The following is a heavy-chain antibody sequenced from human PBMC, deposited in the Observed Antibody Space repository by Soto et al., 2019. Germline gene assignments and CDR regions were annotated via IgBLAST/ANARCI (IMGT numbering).Heavy chain of an antibody. D-gene: IGHD4-17*01. Sequence: QVQLQESGPGLVKPSETLSLTCTVSGGSLSSYYWGWIRQSPGKGLEWIGSIFYSGSFNHNPSLKSRATISLDTSTNQFSLKLTSVTAADTAVYYCESFLYGDYGAGFDFWGQGTQVTVSS. CDR2: IFYSGSF. J-gene: IGHJ4*02. V-gene: IGHV4-59*01. CDR3: ESFLYGDYGAGFDF. CDR1: GGSLSSYY.